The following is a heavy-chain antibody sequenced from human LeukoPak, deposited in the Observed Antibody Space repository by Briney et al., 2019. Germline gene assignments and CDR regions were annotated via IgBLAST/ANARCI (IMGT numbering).Heavy chain of an antibody. V-gene: IGHV5-51*01. CDR2: VYPGDSNT. CDR3: ARNRGDNTFDY. Sequence: GESLKISFKGSGSGFTSYWIAWVRRMPRKGLEWMGIVYPGDSNTRYSPSFEGQVTISADKSMNTAYLQWSSLKASDTAMYYCARNRGDNTFDYWGQGTLVTVSS. J-gene: IGHJ4*02. D-gene: IGHD3-10*01. CDR1: GSGFTSYW.